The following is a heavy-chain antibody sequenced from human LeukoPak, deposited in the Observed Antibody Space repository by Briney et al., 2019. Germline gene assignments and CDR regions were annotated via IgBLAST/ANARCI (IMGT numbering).Heavy chain of an antibody. CDR2: IKRDGSAE. CDR3: ARDSNWSLDY. D-gene: IGHD1-1*01. V-gene: IGHV3-7*01. CDR1: GFIFSSQW. J-gene: IGHJ4*02. Sequence: PGGPLRLSCAASGFIFSSQWMSWVRQAPGKGLEWVANIKRDGSAEYYVDSVKGRFTISRDNAKNSLYLQMNSLRAEDTAVYFCARDSNWSLDYWGQGTLVTVSS.